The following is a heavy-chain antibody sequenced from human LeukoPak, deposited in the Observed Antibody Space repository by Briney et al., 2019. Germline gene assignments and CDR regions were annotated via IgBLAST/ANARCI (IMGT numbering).Heavy chain of an antibody. CDR3: ARDMALDAFDI. V-gene: IGHV4-38-2*02. Sequence: SETLSLTCTVSGYSISSGYYWGWIRQPPGKGLEWIGSIYHSGSTYYNPSLKSRVTISVDTSKNQFSLKLSSVTAAGTAVYYCARDMALDAFDIWGQGTMVTVSS. CDR2: IYHSGST. CDR1: GYSISSGYY. D-gene: IGHD5-24*01. J-gene: IGHJ3*02.